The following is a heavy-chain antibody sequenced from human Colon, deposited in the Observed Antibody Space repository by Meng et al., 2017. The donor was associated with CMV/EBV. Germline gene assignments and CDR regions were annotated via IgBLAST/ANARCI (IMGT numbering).Heavy chain of an antibody. D-gene: IGHD6-6*01. CDR1: GGSISSSSYY. J-gene: IGHJ4*02. V-gene: IGHV4-39*07. Sequence: QLQLQEAGPGLVTPSETLSLTCTVSGGSISSSSYYWAWIRQPPGKGLEWIGSIFYTGTTYYKPSLKSRVTISVDTSKNQFSLKLSSVTAADTAVYYCIRETTGSSSSYWGQGTLVTVSS. CDR2: IFYTGTT. CDR3: IRETTGSSSSY.